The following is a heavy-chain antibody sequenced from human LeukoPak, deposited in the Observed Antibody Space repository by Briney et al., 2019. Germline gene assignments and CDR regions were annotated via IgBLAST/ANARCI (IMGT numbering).Heavy chain of an antibody. J-gene: IGHJ4*02. Sequence: GGSLRLSCAASGFTFSSYSMNWVRQAPGKGLEWVSSISSSSSYIYYADSVKGRFTISRDNSKNTLYLEMNSLRAEDTAVYYCAKDIGSYYDYWGQGILVTVSS. CDR1: GFTFSSYS. V-gene: IGHV3-21*01. CDR2: ISSSSSYI. CDR3: AKDIGSYYDY. D-gene: IGHD3-10*01.